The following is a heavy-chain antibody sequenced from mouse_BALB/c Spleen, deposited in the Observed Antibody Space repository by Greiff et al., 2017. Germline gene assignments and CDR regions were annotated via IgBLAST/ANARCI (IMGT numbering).Heavy chain of an antibody. CDR2: IYPGGGDT. CDR1: GYAFSSYW. Sequence: VQLQQSGAGLVRPASSVKISCKASGYAFSSYWMNWVKQRPGQGLEWIGQIYPGGGDTNYNGKFKGKATLTEDKSTSTAYMQLSSLTSEDTAAYFCAREGDGYYWFAYWGQGTLVTVSA. CDR3: AREGDGYYWFAY. D-gene: IGHD2-3*01. V-gene: IGHV1-80*01. J-gene: IGHJ3*01.